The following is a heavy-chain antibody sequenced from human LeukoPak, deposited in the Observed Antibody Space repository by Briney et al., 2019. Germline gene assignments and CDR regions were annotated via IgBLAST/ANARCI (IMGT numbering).Heavy chain of an antibody. CDR1: GFTFSNYA. V-gene: IGHV3-30*03. CDR2: TSSDLNVK. CDR3: AREGYYGSGSPPSLYFDY. J-gene: IGHJ4*02. D-gene: IGHD3-10*01. Sequence: GGSLRLSCAASGFTFSNYAMTWVRQAPGKGLEWVAVTSSDLNVKLYADSVKGRFTISRDNSRSTLYLQMNSLRPEDTAIYYCAREGYYGSGSPPSLYFDYWGQGTLVTVSS.